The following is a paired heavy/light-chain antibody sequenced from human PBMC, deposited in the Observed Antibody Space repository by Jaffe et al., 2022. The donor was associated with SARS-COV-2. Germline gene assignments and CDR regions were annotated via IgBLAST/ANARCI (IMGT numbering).Light chain of an antibody. J-gene: IGKJ2*01. Sequence: DVVVTQAPLSLSVTLGQPASISCRSSQSLVHSNGNTYLHWFQQRPGQSPRRLIYEVSNRDSGVSDRFSGSGSGTYFTLRISRVEAEDVGVYYCKQGTHGPHTFGQGTKLEIK. CDR2: EVS. CDR3: KQGTHGPHT. V-gene: IGKV2-30*02. CDR1: QSLVHSNGNTY.
Heavy chain of an antibody. D-gene: IGHD5-18*01. CDR2: INQDGGAK. J-gene: IGHJ4*02. CDR1: GLTFRTSW. CDR3: ARDPSYGALDY. V-gene: IGHV3-7*01. Sequence: EVQLVESGGGLVQPGGSLRLSCVVSGLTFRTSWLTWVRQLPGKGLEWVADINQDGGAKAYKDSVRGRFTISRDNARNSLYLQMNSLRVEDTAIYYCARDPSYGALDYWGRGALVTVSS.